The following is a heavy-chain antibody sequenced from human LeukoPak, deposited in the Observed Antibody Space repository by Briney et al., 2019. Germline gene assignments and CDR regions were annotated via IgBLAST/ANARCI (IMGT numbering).Heavy chain of an antibody. CDR1: GGSLSNYY. D-gene: IGHD4-17*01. V-gene: IGHV4-59*01. J-gene: IGHJ5*02. CDR2: IYYSGNT. Sequence: PWETLSLTCTVSGGSLSNYYWIWIRQPPGKGLELIGYIYYSGNTNYNPSLKSRVTISVDTSKNQFSLKLNSVTAADTAVYYCARDYGDYANWFDPSGQGTLVTVSS. CDR3: ARDYGDYANWFDP.